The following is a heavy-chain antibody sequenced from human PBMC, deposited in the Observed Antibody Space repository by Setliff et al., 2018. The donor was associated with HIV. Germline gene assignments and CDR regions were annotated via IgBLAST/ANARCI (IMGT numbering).Heavy chain of an antibody. J-gene: IGHJ4*02. V-gene: IGHV3-30*01. CDR3: AKTQGWHLINY. CDR1: GFTFSYYA. CDR2: LSDDGSRE. Sequence: GGSLRLSCAASGFTFSYYAMHWVRQAPGKGLEWVAVLSDDGSRESYADSMEGRFTISRDNSKNTLYLQMDSLRTEDTAVYYCAKTQGWHLINYWGPGTLVTVSS. D-gene: IGHD6-19*01.